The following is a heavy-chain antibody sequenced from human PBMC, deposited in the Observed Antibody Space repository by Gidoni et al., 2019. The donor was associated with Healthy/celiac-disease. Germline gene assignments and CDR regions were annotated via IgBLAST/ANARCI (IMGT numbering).Heavy chain of an antibody. CDR3: ARDRVVGATYCDY. J-gene: IGHJ4*02. Sequence: QVQLVQSGAEVKKPGSSVKVSCKASGGTFSSYAISWVRQAPGQGLEWMGRIIPILGIANYAQKFQGRVTITADKSTSTAYMELSSLRSEDTAVYYCARDRVVGATYCDYWGQGTLVTVSS. V-gene: IGHV1-69*04. CDR1: GGTFSSYA. CDR2: IIPILGIA. D-gene: IGHD1-26*01.